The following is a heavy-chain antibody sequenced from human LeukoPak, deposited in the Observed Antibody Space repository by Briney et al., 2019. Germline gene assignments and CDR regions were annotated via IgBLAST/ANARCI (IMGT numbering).Heavy chain of an antibody. Sequence: PSETLSLTCAVYGGSFSGYYWSWIRQPPGKGLEWIGEINHSGSTNYNPSLKSRVTISVDTSKNQFSLELSSVTAADTAVYYGARGYSGYIDYWGERTLVTVSS. CDR3: ARGYSGYIDY. CDR2: INHSGST. V-gene: IGHV4-34*01. J-gene: IGHJ4*02. CDR1: GGSFSGYY. D-gene: IGHD1-26*01.